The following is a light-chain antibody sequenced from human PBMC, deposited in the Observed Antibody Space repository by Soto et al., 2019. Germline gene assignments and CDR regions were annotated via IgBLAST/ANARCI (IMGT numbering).Light chain of an antibody. V-gene: IGLV2-8*01. Sequence: QSALTQPPSASGSPGQSVTISCTGTSSDVGGYKYVSWYQQHPGKAPKLLIYEVSKRPSGVPDRFSGSKSGNTASLTVSGLQAADEADYHCSSYAGSYNWVFGGGTQLTVL. CDR3: SSYAGSYNWV. J-gene: IGLJ7*01. CDR1: SSDVGGYKY. CDR2: EVS.